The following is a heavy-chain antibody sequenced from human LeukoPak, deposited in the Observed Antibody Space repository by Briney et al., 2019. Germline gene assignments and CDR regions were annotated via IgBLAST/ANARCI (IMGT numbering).Heavy chain of an antibody. CDR2: MNPNSGNT. D-gene: IGHD2-21*02. V-gene: IGHV1-8*03. CDR1: GYTFTSYD. Sequence: GASVKVSCKASGYTFTSYDINWVRQATGQGLEWMGWMNPNSGNTGYAQKFQGRVTIARNTSISTAYMELSSLRSEDTAVYYCARGPQSRMVTSYYYYYYMDVWGKGTTVTISS. J-gene: IGHJ6*03. CDR3: ARGPQSRMVTSYYYYYYMDV.